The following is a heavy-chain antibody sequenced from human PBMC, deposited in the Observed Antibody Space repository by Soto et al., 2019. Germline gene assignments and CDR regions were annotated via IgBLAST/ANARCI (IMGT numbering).Heavy chain of an antibody. CDR1: GYRFTNSW. Sequence: GEAQKISCKASGYRFTNSWVAWVRQVPGKGLEWMVIIYPDDSDTRYSPSFQGHVSISADTSINAAYLQWSSLKASDTAFYYCSRQGSRANRRNWLDTWGQGTLVTVSS. D-gene: IGHD6-6*01. J-gene: IGHJ5*01. V-gene: IGHV5-51*01. CDR3: SRQGSRANRRNWLDT. CDR2: IYPDDSDT.